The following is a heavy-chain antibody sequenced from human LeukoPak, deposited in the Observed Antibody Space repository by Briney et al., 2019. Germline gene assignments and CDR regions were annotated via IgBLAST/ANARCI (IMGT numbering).Heavy chain of an antibody. J-gene: IGHJ3*02. CDR3: ARDGGAGELTAIGAFDI. V-gene: IGHV3-21*01. CDR1: GFTFSRYS. CDR2: ISSSSSYI. Sequence: GGSLRLSCAASGFTFSRYSMNWVRQAPGKGLECVSSISSSSSYIYYADSVKGRFTISRDNAKNSLSLQMNSLRAEDTAVYYCARDGGAGELTAIGAFDIWGQGTMVTVSS. D-gene: IGHD3-16*01.